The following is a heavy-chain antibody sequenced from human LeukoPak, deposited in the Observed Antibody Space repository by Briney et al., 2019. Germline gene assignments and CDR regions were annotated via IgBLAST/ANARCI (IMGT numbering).Heavy chain of an antibody. V-gene: IGHV1-2*04. Sequence: GASVKVSCKASGGSFSSYAISWVRQAPGQGLEWMGWINPNSGGTNYAQKFQGWVTMTRDTSISTAYMELSRLRSDDTAVYYCAREPFGELLEAFDIWGQGTMVTVSS. J-gene: IGHJ3*02. CDR1: GGSFSSYA. D-gene: IGHD3-10*01. CDR2: INPNSGGT. CDR3: AREPFGELLEAFDI.